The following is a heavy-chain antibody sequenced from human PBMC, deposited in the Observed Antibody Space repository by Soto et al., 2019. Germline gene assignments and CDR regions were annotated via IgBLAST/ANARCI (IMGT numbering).Heavy chain of an antibody. Sequence: EVQLVESGGGLVQPGGSLRLSCATSGFSFSGYWIHWVLQAPGKGLVWVSHINGDGSSTNYADSVKGRFTISRDYAKNTLYLQMNSLRVEDTAVYYCARGGAYIYGPQYDWGQGTLVTVSS. D-gene: IGHD5-18*01. CDR1: GFSFSGYW. J-gene: IGHJ4*02. CDR3: ARGGAYIYGPQYD. V-gene: IGHV3-74*01. CDR2: INGDGSST.